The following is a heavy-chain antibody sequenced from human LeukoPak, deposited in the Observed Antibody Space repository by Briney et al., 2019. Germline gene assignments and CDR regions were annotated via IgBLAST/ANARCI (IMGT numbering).Heavy chain of an antibody. V-gene: IGHV4-61*08. CDR2: IYHTGSN. CDR1: GGSVSSADYY. CDR3: ARGRGWYNL. Sequence: SETLSLTCTVSGGSVSSADYYWSWIRHPPGKALEWIGYIYHTGSNNYKYSLKSRVTISVDTSKNQFSLKLSSVTAADTAVYYCARGRGWYNLWGQGTLVTVSS. J-gene: IGHJ4*02. D-gene: IGHD1-1*01.